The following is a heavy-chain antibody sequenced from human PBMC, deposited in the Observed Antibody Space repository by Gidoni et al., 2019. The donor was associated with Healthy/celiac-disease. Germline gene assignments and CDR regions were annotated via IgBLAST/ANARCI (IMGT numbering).Heavy chain of an antibody. CDR2: IWYDGSNK. CDR1: GCTFSSYG. Sequence: QVQLVESGGGVVQPGRSLRLSCAASGCTFSSYGMHWVRQAPGKGLEWVAVIWYDGSNKYYADSVKGRFTISRDNSKNTLYLQMNSLRAEDTAVYYCARTIAVAENGGFDYWGQGTLVTVSS. D-gene: IGHD6-19*01. CDR3: ARTIAVAENGGFDY. V-gene: IGHV3-33*01. J-gene: IGHJ4*02.